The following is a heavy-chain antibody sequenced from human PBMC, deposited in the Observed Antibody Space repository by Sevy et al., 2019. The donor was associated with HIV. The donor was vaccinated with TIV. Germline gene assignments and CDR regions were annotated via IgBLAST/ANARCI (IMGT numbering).Heavy chain of an antibody. CDR1: GGSMRSSHY. D-gene: IGHD6-19*01. CDR2: VYNGGTT. J-gene: IGHJ4*02. Sequence: SETLSLTCIVSGGSMRSSHYWGWIRQPPGKGLEWIGSVYNGGTTYYNPSLKTRLIISVDTSRNQFSLKVKSLTAADTAVYYCARLPRWLGPSFDSWGRGILVTVSS. CDR3: ARLPRWLGPSFDS. V-gene: IGHV4-39*01.